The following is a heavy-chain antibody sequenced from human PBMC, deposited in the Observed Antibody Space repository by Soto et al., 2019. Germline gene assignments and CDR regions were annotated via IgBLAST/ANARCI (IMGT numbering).Heavy chain of an antibody. D-gene: IGHD3-10*01. CDR1: EFTFGNYW. Sequence: GGSLRLSCAASEFTFGNYWLHWVRQAPGTGLVWVSRLNPDGSHPVYADSVKGRFTISRDNAKNTLYLQMNSLRAEDTAVYYCTRDSYRRDGSGTYYYYGMDVWGQGTTVTVSS. V-gene: IGHV3-74*01. J-gene: IGHJ6*02. CDR3: TRDSYRRDGSGTYYYYGMDV. CDR2: LNPDGSHP.